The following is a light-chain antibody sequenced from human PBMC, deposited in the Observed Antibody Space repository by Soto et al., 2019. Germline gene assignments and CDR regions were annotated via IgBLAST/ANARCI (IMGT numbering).Light chain of an antibody. Sequence: EIVLTQSPGTLSLSAGERATLSCRASQSVSKNYLAWYQQKPGQARRLLIYGASNRATGIPDRFSGSGSGTDFTLTISRMEPEDFAVYYCQQYGSSGTFGQGTKVDIK. CDR3: QQYGSSGT. CDR1: QSVSKNY. V-gene: IGKV3-20*01. CDR2: GAS. J-gene: IGKJ1*01.